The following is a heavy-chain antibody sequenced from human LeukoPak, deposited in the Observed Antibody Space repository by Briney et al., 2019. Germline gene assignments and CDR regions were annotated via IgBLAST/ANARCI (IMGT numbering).Heavy chain of an antibody. J-gene: IGHJ4*02. D-gene: IGHD3-22*01. CDR1: GGTFSSYA. V-gene: IGHV1-69*05. CDR3: ARGSHYDSSGSLFDY. Sequence: SVKVSCKASGGTFSSYAISWVRQAPGQGLEWMGGIIPIFGTANHAQKFQGRVTITTDESTSTAYMELSSLRSEDTAVYYCARGSHYDSSGSLFDYWGQGTLVTVSS. CDR2: IIPIFGTA.